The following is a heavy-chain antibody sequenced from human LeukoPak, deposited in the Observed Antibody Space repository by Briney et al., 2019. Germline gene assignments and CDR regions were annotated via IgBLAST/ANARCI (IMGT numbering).Heavy chain of an antibody. CDR2: INPNSGGT. J-gene: IGHJ1*01. V-gene: IGHV1-2*02. Sequence: GASVKVSCKASGYTFTGYYIHWVRQAPGQGLEWMGRINPNSGGTSYAQKFQGRVTVTRDTSINTAYMELSRLRSDDTAVYYCARDSYGGNWSLGFWGQGTLVTVSS. D-gene: IGHD4-23*01. CDR3: ARDSYGGNWSLGF. CDR1: GYTFTGYY.